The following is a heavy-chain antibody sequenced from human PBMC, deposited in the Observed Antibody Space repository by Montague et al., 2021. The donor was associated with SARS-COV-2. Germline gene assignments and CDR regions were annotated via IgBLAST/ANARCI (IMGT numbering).Heavy chain of an antibody. CDR2: IYYSGST. Sequence: SETLSLTCAVYGGSFSGYNWGSVRQPPGKELEWIGYIYYSGSTNYNPSLKSRATISRDTSKNQFSLKVRSVTAADTAVYYCAGETMTADAFDIWGQGTMVTVSS. CDR1: GGSFSGYN. V-gene: IGHV4-59*01. J-gene: IGHJ3*02. D-gene: IGHD1-14*01. CDR3: AGETMTADAFDI.